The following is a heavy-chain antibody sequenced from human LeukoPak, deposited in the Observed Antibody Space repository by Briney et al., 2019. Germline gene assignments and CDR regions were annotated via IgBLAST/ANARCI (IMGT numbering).Heavy chain of an antibody. CDR1: GGTFSSYA. D-gene: IGHD5-18*01. V-gene: IGHV1-69*05. CDR2: IIPIVGTA. CDR3: ARAGGYSYGYPY. J-gene: IGHJ4*02. Sequence: SVKVSCKASGGTFSSYAISWVRQAPGQGLEWMGRIIPIVGTANYAQKFQGRVTITTDESTSSAYMELSSLRSEDTAVYYCARAGGYSYGYPYWGQGTLVTVSS.